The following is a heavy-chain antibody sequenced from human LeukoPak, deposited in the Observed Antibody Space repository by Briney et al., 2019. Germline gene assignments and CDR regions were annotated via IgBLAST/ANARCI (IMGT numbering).Heavy chain of an antibody. Sequence: ASVRVSCKTSGYIFIGYYMHWVRQAPGQGLEWMGWISTYNGDTNYAQKLQGRVTMTTDTSTSTAYMELRSLRSDDTAVYYCARGSSYGFSMGYWGQGTLVTVSS. CDR3: ARGSSYGFSMGY. V-gene: IGHV1-18*04. J-gene: IGHJ4*02. CDR2: ISTYNGDT. CDR1: GYIFIGYY. D-gene: IGHD3-16*01.